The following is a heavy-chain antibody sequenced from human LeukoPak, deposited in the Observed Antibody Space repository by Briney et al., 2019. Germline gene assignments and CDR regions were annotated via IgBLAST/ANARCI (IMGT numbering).Heavy chain of an antibody. D-gene: IGHD3-10*01. CDR1: GFTFSRYW. CDR3: ARDQSVNYYGSGSYYYYMDV. CDR2: IKQDGSEK. V-gene: IGHV3-7*01. J-gene: IGHJ6*03. Sequence: GVSLRLSCAASGFTFSRYWMSWVRQAPGKGLEWVANIKQDGSEKYYVDSVKGRFTISRDNAKNSLYLQMNSLRAEDTAVYYCARDQSVNYYGSGSYYYYMDVWGKGTTVTVSS.